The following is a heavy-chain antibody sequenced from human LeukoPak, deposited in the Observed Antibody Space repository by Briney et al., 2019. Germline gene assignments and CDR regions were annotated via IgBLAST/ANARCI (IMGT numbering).Heavy chain of an antibody. CDR3: AGDTLRGTFDY. V-gene: IGHV4-59*01. Sequence: PSETLSLTCTVSGGSIRSDYWSWIRQPPGKGLEWIGYIYYSGSTNYNPSLKSRVTISVDTSKNQSSLTLSFVTAADTAVYYCAGDTLRGTFDYWGQGTLVTVSS. CDR2: IYYSGST. CDR1: GGSIRSDY. D-gene: IGHD1-26*01. J-gene: IGHJ4*02.